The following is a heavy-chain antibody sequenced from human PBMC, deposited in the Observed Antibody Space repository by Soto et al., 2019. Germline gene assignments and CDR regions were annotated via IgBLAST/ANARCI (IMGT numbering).Heavy chain of an antibody. Sequence: QVQLVQSGAEVKKPGASVKVSCKASGYTFTSYDINWVRQATGQGLEWMGWMNPNSGNTGYAQKFQGRVTMTRNTSRSTAYMERSSLRSEDTAVYYGARGLFDYNPYYYYYMDVWGKGTTVTVSS. CDR1: GYTFTSYD. J-gene: IGHJ6*03. CDR3: ARGLFDYNPYYYYYMDV. D-gene: IGHD4-4*01. CDR2: MNPNSGNT. V-gene: IGHV1-8*01.